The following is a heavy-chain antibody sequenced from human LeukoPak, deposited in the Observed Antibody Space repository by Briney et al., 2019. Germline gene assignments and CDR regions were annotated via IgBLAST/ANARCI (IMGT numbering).Heavy chain of an antibody. D-gene: IGHD3-22*01. J-gene: IGHJ5*01. Sequence: ASVRVSSTASGYTFTSYDISWVRQAPGQRREWMGWISPYQGNTNYAQKFQGRVTITTETSTSTAYMELRSLRSDDTAVYYCARVDYYDSSGYSSMDWFASWGQGTLVTVSS. CDR1: GYTFTSYD. CDR2: ISPYQGNT. CDR3: ARVDYYDSSGYSSMDWFAS. V-gene: IGHV1-18*01.